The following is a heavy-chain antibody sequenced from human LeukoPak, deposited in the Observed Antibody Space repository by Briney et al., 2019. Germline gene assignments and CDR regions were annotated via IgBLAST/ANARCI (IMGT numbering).Heavy chain of an antibody. CDR2: INNDGSST. V-gene: IGHV3-74*01. Sequence: GGSLRLSCAASRITFSSYWMHWVRQAPGKGLVWVSRINNDGSSTSYADSVKGRFTSSRDNAKNTLYLQMNSLRAEDTAVYYCAELGITMIGGVWGKGTTVTISS. J-gene: IGHJ6*04. D-gene: IGHD3-10*02. CDR1: RITFSSYW. CDR3: AELGITMIGGV.